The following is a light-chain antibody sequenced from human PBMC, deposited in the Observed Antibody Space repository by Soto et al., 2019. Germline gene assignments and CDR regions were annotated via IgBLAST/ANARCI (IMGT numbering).Light chain of an antibody. CDR3: QQYSNSPPYT. Sequence: IVLTQSPGTLSLSPGERATLSCRASQSVSSSYFAWYQQKPGQAPRLLIYGASNRATGIPDRFSGSGSGTDFTLTISRLEPEDFAVYYFQQYSNSPPYTFGQGTKLEIK. CDR2: GAS. J-gene: IGKJ2*01. CDR1: QSVSSSY. V-gene: IGKV3-20*01.